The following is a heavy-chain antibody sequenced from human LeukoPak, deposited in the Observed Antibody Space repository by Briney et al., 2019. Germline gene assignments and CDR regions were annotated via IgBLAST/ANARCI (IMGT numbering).Heavy chain of an antibody. Sequence: GGFLRLSCAASGFTVSSNYMSWVRQAPGKGLEWVSVIYSGGSTYYADSVKGRFTISRDNSKNTLYLQMNSLRAEDTAVYYCAREDDYGDFGAFDIWGQGTMVTVSS. J-gene: IGHJ3*02. D-gene: IGHD4-17*01. V-gene: IGHV3-53*01. CDR3: AREDDYGDFGAFDI. CDR2: IYSGGST. CDR1: GFTVSSNY.